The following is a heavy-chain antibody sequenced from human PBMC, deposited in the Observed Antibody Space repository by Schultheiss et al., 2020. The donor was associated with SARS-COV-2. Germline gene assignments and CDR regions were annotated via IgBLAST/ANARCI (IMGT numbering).Heavy chain of an antibody. Sequence: ESLKISCTVSGGSISSSSYYWGWIRQPPGKGLEWIGYIYYSGSTYYNPSLKSRVTISVDTSKNQFSLKLSSVTAADTAVYYCARGLLLYYFDYWGQGTLVTVSS. CDR2: IYYSGST. V-gene: IGHV4-39*07. J-gene: IGHJ4*02. CDR3: ARGLLLYYFDY. CDR1: GGSISSSSYY. D-gene: IGHD2-15*01.